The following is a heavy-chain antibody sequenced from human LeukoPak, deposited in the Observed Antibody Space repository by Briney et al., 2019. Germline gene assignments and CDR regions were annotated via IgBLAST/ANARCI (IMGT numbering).Heavy chain of an antibody. Sequence: PGGSLRLSCAASGFTFSSYSVNWVRQAAGKGLEWVSSISSGSSYKYYADSAKGRFTISRDNITNSLYLQMNTLRADDTAVYYCARDYQGGFAPWGQGTLVTVSS. CDR3: ARDYQGGFAP. CDR1: GFTFSSYS. V-gene: IGHV3-21*01. J-gene: IGHJ5*02. CDR2: ISSGSSYK. D-gene: IGHD2-2*01.